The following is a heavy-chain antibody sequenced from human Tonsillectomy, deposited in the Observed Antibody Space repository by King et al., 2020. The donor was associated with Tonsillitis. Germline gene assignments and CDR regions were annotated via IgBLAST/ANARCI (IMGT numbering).Heavy chain of an antibody. CDR3: ARGWGISWYRYFFDY. CDR2: IHISGST. Sequence: QLQESGPGLVKPSETLSLTCNVSADSLTTYYWSWLRQPPGKGLEWIGFIHISGSTNYNPPLRSRVTISLDTSKNQFSLSLNSLTAADTAVYYCARGWGISWYRYFFDYWGQGTLVTVSS. V-gene: IGHV4-59*01. CDR1: ADSLTTYY. J-gene: IGHJ4*02. D-gene: IGHD6-13*01.